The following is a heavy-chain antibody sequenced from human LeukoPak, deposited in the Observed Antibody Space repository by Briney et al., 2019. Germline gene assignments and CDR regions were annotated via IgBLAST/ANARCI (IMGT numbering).Heavy chain of an antibody. CDR2: FHTDGGT. D-gene: IGHD4-17*01. Sequence: PGGSLRLSCAASGFTFSSYDMHWVRQAPGKGLEWVSAFHTDGGTYYLDSVKGRFTISREDAKNSLCLQMITLRAGDTAVYYCARGSGPGVTTIDSWGQGTLVIVSS. CDR1: GFTFSSYD. V-gene: IGHV3-13*01. CDR3: ARGSGPGVTTIDS. J-gene: IGHJ4*02.